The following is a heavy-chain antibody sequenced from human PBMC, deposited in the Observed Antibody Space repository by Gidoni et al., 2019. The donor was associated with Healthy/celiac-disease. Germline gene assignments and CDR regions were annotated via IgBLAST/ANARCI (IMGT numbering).Heavy chain of an antibody. CDR2: ISGSGGST. V-gene: IGHV3-23*01. D-gene: IGHD4-4*01. CDR3: AKTTVFLDWFDR. Sequence: VQLLVTGGGLVQGGGCMRRSCAAPGLTFSSYAMSWVRQAPGKGLEWVSAISGSGGSTDYADSVKGRFPISGHNSKNTLSLQMHSVRAEDTAVYYCAKTTVFLDWFDRWGQGTLVTVSS. CDR1: GLTFSSYA. J-gene: IGHJ5*02.